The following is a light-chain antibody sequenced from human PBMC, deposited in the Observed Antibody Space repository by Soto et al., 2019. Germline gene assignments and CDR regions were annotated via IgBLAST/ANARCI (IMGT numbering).Light chain of an antibody. Sequence: DIQMTQSPSSLSASIGDRVTITCRASQTISRSLVWYQQKPGKAPKLLIYSSSSLQSGVPSRFSGSGSGTDFTLTISSLQREDFASYYCQQSYSIPWTFGQGTKVDIK. J-gene: IGKJ1*01. CDR3: QQSYSIPWT. CDR1: QTISRS. CDR2: SSS. V-gene: IGKV1-39*01.